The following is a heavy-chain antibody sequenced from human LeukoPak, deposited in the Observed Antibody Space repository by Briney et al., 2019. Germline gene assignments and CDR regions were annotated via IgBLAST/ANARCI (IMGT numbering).Heavy chain of an antibody. V-gene: IGHV1-2*04. CDR3: ARGAYYYDSSDLNY. J-gene: IGHJ4*02. D-gene: IGHD3-22*01. CDR2: INPNSGGT. CDR1: GYTFTGYY. Sequence: GASVKVSCKASGYTFTGYYMHWVRQAPGQGLEWMGWINPNSGGTNYAQKFQGWVTMTRDTSISTAYMELSRLRSDDTAVYYCARGAYYYDSSDLNYWGQGTLVTVSS.